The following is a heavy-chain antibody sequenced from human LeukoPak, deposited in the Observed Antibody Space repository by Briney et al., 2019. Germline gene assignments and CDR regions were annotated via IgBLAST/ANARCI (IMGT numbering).Heavy chain of an antibody. D-gene: IGHD1-26*01. CDR1: GYTFTSYD. J-gene: IGHJ4*02. CDR2: FDPEDGET. V-gene: IGHV1-24*01. CDR3: ATPRDSGSYRDY. Sequence: SVKVSCKASGYTFTSYDINWVRQATGQGLEWMGGFDPEDGETIYAQKFQGRVTMTEDTSTDTAYMELSSLRSEDTAVYYCATPRDSGSYRDYWGQGTLVTVSS.